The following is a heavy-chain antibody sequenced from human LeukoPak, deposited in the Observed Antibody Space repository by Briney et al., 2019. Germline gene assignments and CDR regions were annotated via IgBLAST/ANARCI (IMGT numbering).Heavy chain of an antibody. CDR3: AREKIGYCDSSGRGWFDP. V-gene: IGHV4-61*02. Sequence: PSQTLSLTCSVSGGSISSGTYSWSWIRQPAGKGLEWIGRIYTSGSTNYNPSLKSRVTISVDTSKKQFSLKLSSVTAADTAVYYCAREKIGYCDSSGRGWFDPWGQGTLVTVSS. CDR1: GGSISSGTYS. D-gene: IGHD3-22*01. CDR2: IYTSGST. J-gene: IGHJ5*02.